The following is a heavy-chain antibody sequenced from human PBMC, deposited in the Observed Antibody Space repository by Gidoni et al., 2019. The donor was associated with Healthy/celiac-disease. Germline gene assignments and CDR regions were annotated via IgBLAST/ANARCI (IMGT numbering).Heavy chain of an antibody. CDR2: IKQDGSEN. V-gene: IGHV3-7*01. J-gene: IGHJ6*02. CDR3: ARHPGIAAAGPYYYYGMDV. Sequence: EVQLVESGGGLVQPGGSLRLSCAASGFTFSSYWMRWVRQAPGKGLEWVANIKQDGSENYYVDSVKGRFTISRDNAKNSLYLQMNSLRAEDTAVYYCARHPGIAAAGPYYYYGMDVWGQGTTVTVSS. D-gene: IGHD6-13*01. CDR1: GFTFSSYW.